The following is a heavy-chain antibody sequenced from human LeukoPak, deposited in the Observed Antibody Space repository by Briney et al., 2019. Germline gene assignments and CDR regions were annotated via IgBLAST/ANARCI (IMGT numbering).Heavy chain of an antibody. Sequence: SETLPLTCTVSGGSISSSSYYWGWIRQPPGKGLEWIGSIYYSGSTYYNPSLKSRVTISVDTSKNQFSLKLSSVAAADTAVYYCAKQSEFDYWGQGTLVTVSS. CDR3: AKQSEFDY. V-gene: IGHV4-39*01. CDR1: GGSISSSSYY. CDR2: IYYSGST. J-gene: IGHJ4*02.